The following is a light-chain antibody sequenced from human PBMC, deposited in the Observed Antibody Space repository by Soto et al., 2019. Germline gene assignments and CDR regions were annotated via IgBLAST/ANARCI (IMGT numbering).Light chain of an antibody. CDR2: EVT. J-gene: IGLJ1*01. CDR1: RSDVGAYNY. CDR3: SSFTSRFTFV. Sequence: QSALTQPASVSGSPGQSIAISCTGTRSDVGAYNYVSWYQQHPGKAPKLMISEVTNRPSGVSDRFSGSKSGNTASLTISGLQAEDAADYYCSSFTSRFTFVFGTGTKVTV. V-gene: IGLV2-14*01.